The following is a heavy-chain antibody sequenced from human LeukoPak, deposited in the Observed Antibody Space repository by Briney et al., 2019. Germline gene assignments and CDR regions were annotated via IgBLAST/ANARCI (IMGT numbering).Heavy chain of an antibody. J-gene: IGHJ5*02. D-gene: IGHD1-20*01. CDR3: ARSVTGANNWFDP. Sequence: SETLSLTCTVSGGSISSSSYYWGWIRQPPGKGLEWIGSIYYSGSTYYNPSLKSRVTISIDTSKNQFSLKLTSVTAADTAVYYCARSVTGANNWFDPWCQGTLVTVSS. CDR1: GGSISSSSYY. V-gene: IGHV4-39*07. CDR2: IYYSGST.